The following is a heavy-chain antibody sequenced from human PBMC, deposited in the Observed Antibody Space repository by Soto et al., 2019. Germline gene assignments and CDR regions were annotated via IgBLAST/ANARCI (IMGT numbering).Heavy chain of an antibody. CDR2: ITGGVGVT. CDR3: AKFQGATFNKWYFHY. J-gene: IGHJ4*02. Sequence: EVQLLESGGGLVQPGGSLRLSCAASGFTFSSYAMTWVRQAPGKGLEWVSVITGGVGVTYYADSVKGRFTISRDNSKNTLYLQMNSLRAEDTAVYNCAKFQGATFNKWYFHYWGQGTLVTV. V-gene: IGHV3-23*01. D-gene: IGHD1-26*01. CDR1: GFTFSSYA.